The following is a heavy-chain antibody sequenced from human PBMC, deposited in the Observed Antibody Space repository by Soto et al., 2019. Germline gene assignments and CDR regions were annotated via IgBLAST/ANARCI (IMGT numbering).Heavy chain of an antibody. CDR2: IYHSGST. D-gene: IGHD3-3*01. Sequence: SETLSLTYAVSGGSISSGGYSWSWIRQPPGKGLEWIGYIYHSGSTYYNPSLKSRVTISVDRSKNQFSLKLSSVTAADTAIYYCTKLRDLWSGNWLDPWGQGTLVTVSS. J-gene: IGHJ5*02. V-gene: IGHV4-30-2*01. CDR3: TKLRDLWSGNWLDP. CDR1: GGSISSGGYS.